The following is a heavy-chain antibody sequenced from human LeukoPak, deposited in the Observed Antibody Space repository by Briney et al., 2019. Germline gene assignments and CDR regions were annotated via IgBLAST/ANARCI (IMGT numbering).Heavy chain of an antibody. V-gene: IGHV5-51*01. CDR2: IYPGDSDT. Sequence: GESLKISCKGSGYSFTSYWIGWVRQMPGKGLEWMGIIYPGDSDTRYSPSFQGQVTISADKSISTAYLQWSSLKAPDTAMYYCARRSITMVRGVIITSPHFDYWGQGTLVTVSS. CDR3: ARRSITMVRGVIITSPHFDY. J-gene: IGHJ4*02. D-gene: IGHD3-10*01. CDR1: GYSFTSYW.